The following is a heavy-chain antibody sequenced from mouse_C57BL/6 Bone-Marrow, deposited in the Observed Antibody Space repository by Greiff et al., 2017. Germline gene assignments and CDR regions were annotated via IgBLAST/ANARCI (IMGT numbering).Heavy chain of an antibody. CDR3: ASPDRTWFAY. CDR2: ISSGGSYT. Sequence: EVMLVESGGDLVKPGGSLKLSCAASGFTFSSYGMSWVRQTPDKRLEWVATISSGGSYTYYPDSVKGRFTISRDNAKNTLYLQMSSLKSEDTAMYYCASPDRTWFAYWGQGTLVTVSA. J-gene: IGHJ3*01. D-gene: IGHD2-14*01. V-gene: IGHV5-6*01. CDR1: GFTFSSYG.